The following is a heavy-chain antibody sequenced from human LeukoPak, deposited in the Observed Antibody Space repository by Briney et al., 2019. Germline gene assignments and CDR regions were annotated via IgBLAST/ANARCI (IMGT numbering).Heavy chain of an antibody. CDR3: ARVYSNPTSYYYYYYMDV. Sequence: PSETLSLTCTVSGGSISSYYWSWIRQPPGKGLEWVGYIYYSGSTNYNPSLKSRVTISVDTSKNQFSLKLSSVTAADTAVYYCARVYSNPTSYYYYYYMDVWGKGTTVTVSS. D-gene: IGHD4-11*01. CDR2: IYYSGST. CDR1: GGSISSYY. V-gene: IGHV4-59*01. J-gene: IGHJ6*03.